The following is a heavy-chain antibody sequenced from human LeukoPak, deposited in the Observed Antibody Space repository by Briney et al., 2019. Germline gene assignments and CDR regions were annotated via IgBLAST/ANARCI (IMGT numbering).Heavy chain of an antibody. CDR2: INPNSGGT. V-gene: IGHV1-2*02. Sequence: ASVKVSCKASGGTFSSYAISWVRQAPGQGLEWMGWINPNSGGTNYAQKFQGRVTMTRDTSISTAYMELSRLRSDDTAVYYCARAKSKNVVVVAIYYYGMDVWGQGTTVTVSS. D-gene: IGHD2-15*01. J-gene: IGHJ6*02. CDR3: ARAKSKNVVVVAIYYYGMDV. CDR1: GGTFSSYA.